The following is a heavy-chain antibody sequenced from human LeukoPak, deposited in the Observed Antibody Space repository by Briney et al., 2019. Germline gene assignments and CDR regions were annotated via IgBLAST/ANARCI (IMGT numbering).Heavy chain of an antibody. CDR3: ARDAAYFDY. J-gene: IGHJ4*02. V-gene: IGHV3-30*19. Sequence: GGSLRLSCAASGFRFSTYAMHWVRQAPGKGLEWVAVISYDGSNKYYADSVKGRFTISRDNSKNTLYLQMNSLRAEDTAVYYCARDAAYFDYWGQGTLVTVSS. CDR1: GFRFSTYA. CDR2: ISYDGSNK. D-gene: IGHD6-13*01.